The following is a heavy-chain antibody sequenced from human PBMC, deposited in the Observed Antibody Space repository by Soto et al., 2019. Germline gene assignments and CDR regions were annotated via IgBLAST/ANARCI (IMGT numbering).Heavy chain of an antibody. CDR3: ASTTVTNYYYYGMDV. V-gene: IGHV4-30-4*01. D-gene: IGHD4-17*01. CDR2: IYYSGST. J-gene: IGHJ6*02. CDR1: GGSISSGDYY. Sequence: SETLSLTCTVSGGSISSGDYYWSWIRQPPGKGLEWIGYIYYSGSTYYNPYLKSRVTISVDKSKNQFSLKLSSVTAADTAVYYCASTTVTNYYYYGMDVWGQGTTVT.